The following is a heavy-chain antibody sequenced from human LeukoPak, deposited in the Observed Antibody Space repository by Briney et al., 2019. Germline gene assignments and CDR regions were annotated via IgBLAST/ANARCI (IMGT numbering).Heavy chain of an antibody. CDR2: IDWDDDK. V-gene: IGHV2-70*11. CDR3: ARTRLYSSSWYSSGYYYGMDV. Sequence: GSGPTLVNPTQTLTLTCTFSGFSLSTSGMCVSWIRQPPGKALEWLARIDWDDDKYYSTSLKTRLTISKDTSKNQVVLTMTNMDPVDTATYYCARTRLYSSSWYSSGYYYGMDVWGQGTTVTVSS. CDR1: GFSLSTSGMC. D-gene: IGHD6-13*01. J-gene: IGHJ6*02.